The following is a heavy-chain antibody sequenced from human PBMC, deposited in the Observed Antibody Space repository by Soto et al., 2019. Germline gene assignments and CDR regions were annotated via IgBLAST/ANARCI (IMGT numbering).Heavy chain of an antibody. J-gene: IGHJ4*02. CDR3: AKDQASGQGSFDS. CDR2: ISYDGSKQ. V-gene: IGHV3-30*18. CDR1: GFTFHLYG. Sequence: VKLVEPGGGVVQPGGSLRLSCAASGFTFHLYGMHWVRQAPDKGLEWVALISYDGSKQYYADSVKGRFTISRDNSKNTLFLQMNSLRADDTAVYYCAKDQASGQGSFDSWGQGTLVTVSS.